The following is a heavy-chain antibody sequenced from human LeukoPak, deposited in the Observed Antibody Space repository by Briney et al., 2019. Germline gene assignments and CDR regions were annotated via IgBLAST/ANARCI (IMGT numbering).Heavy chain of an antibody. CDR1: GYTFTRYA. CDR2: INTNTGNP. J-gene: IGHJ3*02. CDR3: ARPSVGANDAFDI. D-gene: IGHD1-26*01. Sequence: ASVKVSCKASGYTFTRYAMNWVRQAPGQGLEWMGWINTNTGNPTHAQDFTGRFVFSVDTSVSTAYLQISNLKAEDTAVCYCARPSVGANDAFDIWGRGTMVTVSS. V-gene: IGHV7-4-1*02.